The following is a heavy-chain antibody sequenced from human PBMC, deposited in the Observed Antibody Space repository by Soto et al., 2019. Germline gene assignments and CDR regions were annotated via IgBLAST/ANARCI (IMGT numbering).Heavy chain of an antibody. V-gene: IGHV1-69*01. D-gene: IGHD1-26*01. CDR3: ARDGGRHSGGIAY. CDR2: IIPIFGTA. J-gene: IGHJ4*02. Sequence: QVQLVQSGAEVKKPGSSVKVSCKASGGTFSSYSINWVRQAPGQGLEWMGEIIPIFGTAKYAQKLQGRVTITADESTSTAYMELSSLRSEDTAVYYCARDGGRHSGGIAYWGQGTLVTVSS. CDR1: GGTFSSYS.